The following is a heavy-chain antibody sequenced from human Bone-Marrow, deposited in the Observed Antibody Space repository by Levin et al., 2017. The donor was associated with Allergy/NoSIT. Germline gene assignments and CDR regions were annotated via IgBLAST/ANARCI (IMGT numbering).Heavy chain of an antibody. CDR3: AKTRTHLYDSSGDPDDAFDI. Sequence: SGGSLRLSCAASGFTFSNFAMSWVRQAPGKGLEWVSAISGSGTGTYYADSVKGRFTMSRDNSKNTLYLQMSSLRAEDTALYYCAKTRTHLYDSSGDPDDAFDIWGQGTRVTVSS. CDR2: ISGSGTGT. V-gene: IGHV3-23*01. CDR1: GFTFSNFA. J-gene: IGHJ3*02. D-gene: IGHD3-22*01.